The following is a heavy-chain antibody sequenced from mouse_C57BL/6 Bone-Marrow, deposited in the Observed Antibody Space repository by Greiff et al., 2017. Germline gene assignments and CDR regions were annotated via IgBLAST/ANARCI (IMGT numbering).Heavy chain of an antibody. J-gene: IGHJ4*01. V-gene: IGHV1-55*01. Sequence: QVQLQQPGAELVQPGASVKMSCKASGYTFTRYWITWVKQRPGQGLEWIGDIYPGSGSTNYNEKFKSKATLTVDTSSSTAYMQLSSLTSQDSAVYYCARDEGFYAMDYGGQGTSVTVSS. CDR3: ARDEGFYAMDY. CDR1: GYTFTRYW. CDR2: IYPGSGST.